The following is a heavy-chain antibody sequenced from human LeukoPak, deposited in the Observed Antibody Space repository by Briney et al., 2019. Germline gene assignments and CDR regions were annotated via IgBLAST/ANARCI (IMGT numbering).Heavy chain of an antibody. CDR1: GFTFSSYG. Sequence: GGSLRLSCAASGFTFSSYGMHWVRQAPGKGLEWVAFIRYDGSNKYYADSVKGRFTISRDNSKNTLYLQMNSLRAEDTAVYYCAGGATSYGDAFDIWGQGTMVTVPS. CDR2: IRYDGSNK. J-gene: IGHJ3*02. D-gene: IGHD1-26*01. CDR3: AGGATSYGDAFDI. V-gene: IGHV3-30*02.